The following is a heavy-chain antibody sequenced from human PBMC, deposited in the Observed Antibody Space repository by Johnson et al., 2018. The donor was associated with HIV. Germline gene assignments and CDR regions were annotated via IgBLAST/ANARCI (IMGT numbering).Heavy chain of an antibody. CDR1: GLTFSGSG. D-gene: IGHD1-26*01. V-gene: IGHV3-30*02. CDR3: TTDHALFAPRPGSIVGATDAHDAFDI. J-gene: IGHJ3*02. Sequence: QVQLVESGGGMVQPGGSLRLSCAASGLTFSGSGMHWVRQATGKGLAWVAFTRYDGSNRHSVDSVKGRFTTSRDNSKNTLHRQMNSLKTEDTAVYYCTTDHALFAPRPGSIVGATDAHDAFDIWGQGTMVTVSS. CDR2: TRYDGSNR.